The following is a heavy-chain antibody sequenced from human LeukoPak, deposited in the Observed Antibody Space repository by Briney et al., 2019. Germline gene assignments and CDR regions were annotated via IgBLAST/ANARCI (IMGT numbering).Heavy chain of an antibody. D-gene: IGHD3-16*01. V-gene: IGHV3-7*01. J-gene: IGHJ4*02. CDR3: ARDGGGFDL. CDR1: EFTLSRYW. CDR2: IKPDGSDK. Sequence: GGSLRLSCEASEFTLSRYWMSWVRQAPGKGLEWVANIKPDGSDKYYVDSVKGRFTISRDNAKNSLYLQMNSLRAEDTAVYHCARDGGGFDLWGQGTLVTVSS.